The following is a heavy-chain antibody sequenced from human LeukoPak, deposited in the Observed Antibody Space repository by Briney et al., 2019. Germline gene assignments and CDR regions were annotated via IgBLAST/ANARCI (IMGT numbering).Heavy chain of an antibody. CDR1: GFIFNIYG. J-gene: IGHJ4*02. CDR3: AKTRDLFVTGLLDY. CDR2: ISSSGSII. Sequence: GGSLRLSCAASGFIFNIYGMNWVRQAPGKGLEWVSYISSSGSIILYADSVKGRFTISRDNAKNLVYLEMNSLRAEDTAVYYCAKTRDLFVTGLLDYWGQGTLVTVSS. D-gene: IGHD3-9*01. V-gene: IGHV3-48*03.